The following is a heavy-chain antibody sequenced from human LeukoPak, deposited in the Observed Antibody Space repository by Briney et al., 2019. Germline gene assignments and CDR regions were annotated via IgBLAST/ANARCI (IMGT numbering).Heavy chain of an antibody. Sequence: SETLSLTCAVYGGSFSGYYWSWIRQPPGKGLEWIGSIYHSGSTYYNPSLKSRVTISVDTSKNQFSLKLSSVTAADTAVYYCATLTIFGVVTTFDYWGQGTLVTVSS. J-gene: IGHJ4*02. V-gene: IGHV4-34*01. CDR2: IYHSGST. D-gene: IGHD3-3*01. CDR1: GGSFSGYY. CDR3: ATLTIFGVVTTFDY.